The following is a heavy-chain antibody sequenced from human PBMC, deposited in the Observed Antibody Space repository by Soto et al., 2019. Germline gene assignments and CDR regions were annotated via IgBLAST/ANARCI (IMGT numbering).Heavy chain of an antibody. V-gene: IGHV4-4*02. J-gene: IGHJ5*02. CDR3: ARGYSTNWFDP. CDR1: GGSISSSNW. CDR2: VYHSGST. Sequence: QVQMQESGPGLVKPSGTLSLTCAVSGGSISSSNWWSWVRQPPGKGLEWIGEVYHSGSTNYNPSLKSRVTILVDKSKNQFSLRLSYVAAADTAVYYCARGYSTNWFDPWGQGTLVTVSS. D-gene: IGHD3-10*01.